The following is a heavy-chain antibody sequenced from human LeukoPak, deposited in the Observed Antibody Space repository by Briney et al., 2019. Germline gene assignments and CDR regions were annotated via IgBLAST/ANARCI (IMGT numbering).Heavy chain of an antibody. J-gene: IGHJ4*02. D-gene: IGHD6-19*01. CDR3: NWQWLGVSY. CDR2: IRYDGSNK. Sequence: GGSLRLSCAASGFTFSSYSMNWVRQAPGKGLEWVAFIRYDGSNKYYADSVKGRFTISRDNSKNTLYLQMNSLKTEDTAVYYCNWQWLGVSYWGQGTLVTVSS. CDR1: GFTFSSYS. V-gene: IGHV3-30*02.